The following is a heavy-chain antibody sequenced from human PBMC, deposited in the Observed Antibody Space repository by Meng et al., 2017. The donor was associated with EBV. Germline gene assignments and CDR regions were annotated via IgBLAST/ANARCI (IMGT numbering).Heavy chain of an antibody. D-gene: IGHD3-22*01. V-gene: IGHV1-18*01. Sequence: HVRVLQSGAEVKKAGASVKVSCRASGNTFTSNGISWVRQAPGQGLEWMGWISTYNGNTNYAQKLQGRVTMTTDTSTSTAYMELRSLRSDDTAVYYCARDGRLYDTPSPFDYWGQGTLVTVSS. J-gene: IGHJ4*02. CDR1: GNTFTSNG. CDR2: ISTYNGNT. CDR3: ARDGRLYDTPSPFDY.